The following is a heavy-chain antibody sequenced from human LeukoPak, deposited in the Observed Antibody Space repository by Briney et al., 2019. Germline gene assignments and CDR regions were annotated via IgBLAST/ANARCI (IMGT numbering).Heavy chain of an antibody. Sequence: RPGGSLRLSCAASGFTFDDYGMSWVRQAPGKGLEWVSGINWNGGSTGYADSVKGRFTISRDNAKNSLYLQMNSLRAEDTALYYCARDRAGGLRFLEWLSTSPLDYWGQGTLVTVSS. CDR2: INWNGGST. CDR3: ARDRAGGLRFLEWLSTSPLDY. V-gene: IGHV3-20*04. J-gene: IGHJ4*02. D-gene: IGHD3-3*01. CDR1: GFTFDDYG.